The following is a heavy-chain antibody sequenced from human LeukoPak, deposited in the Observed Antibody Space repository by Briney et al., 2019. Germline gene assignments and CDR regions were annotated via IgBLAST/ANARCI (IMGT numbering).Heavy chain of an antibody. J-gene: IGHJ3*02. CDR1: GGIFSSYA. V-gene: IGHV1-69*05. Sequence: GASVTVSCKASGGIFSSYAISWVRQAPGQGLEWMGGIIPIFGTANYAQKFQGRVTITTDESTSTAYMELSSLRSEDTAVYYCARSVVPAAISAFDIWGQGTMVTVSS. CDR3: ARSVVPAAISAFDI. CDR2: IIPIFGTA. D-gene: IGHD2-2*02.